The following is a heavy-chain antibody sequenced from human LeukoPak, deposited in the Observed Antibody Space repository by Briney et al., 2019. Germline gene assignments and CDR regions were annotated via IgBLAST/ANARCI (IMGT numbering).Heavy chain of an antibody. V-gene: IGHV4-39*01. J-gene: IGHJ4*02. CDR2: IYYSGST. CDR3: ARAPPPRRYYFDY. Sequence: SETLSLTCTVSGGSISSSSYYWGWIRQPPGKGLEWIGSIYYSGSTYYNPSLKSRVTISVDTSKNQFSLKLSSVTAADTAVYYCARAPPPRRYYFDYWGQGTLVTVSS. CDR1: GGSISSSSYY.